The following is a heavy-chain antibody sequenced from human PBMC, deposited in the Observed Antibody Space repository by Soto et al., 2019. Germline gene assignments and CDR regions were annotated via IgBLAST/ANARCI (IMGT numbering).Heavy chain of an antibody. CDR1: GFPFTKAW. Sequence: GGSLRLSCAASGFPFTKAWMTWVRQAPGKGLEWVGRIRSKTSSETREYAAPVKGRFTISRDDSKNMLYLEMNSLKIEDTGVYYCTTDGFTGIVGIWGQGTMVTVS. D-gene: IGHD3-22*01. CDR3: TTDGFTGIVGI. J-gene: IGHJ3*02. CDR2: IRSKTSSETR. V-gene: IGHV3-15*01.